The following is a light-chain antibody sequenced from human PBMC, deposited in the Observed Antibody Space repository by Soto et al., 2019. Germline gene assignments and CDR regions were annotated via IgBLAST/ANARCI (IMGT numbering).Light chain of an antibody. Sequence: QSALTQPPSASGSPGQSVGISCTGTSSDVGGYNYVSWYQQHPGKAPKLMIYEVNKRPSGVPDRFSGSKSGNTASLTVSGLQAEDEADYYCSSYACSSNVFGTGTKLTVL. CDR2: EVN. CDR1: SSDVGGYNY. CDR3: SSYACSSNV. V-gene: IGLV2-8*01. J-gene: IGLJ1*01.